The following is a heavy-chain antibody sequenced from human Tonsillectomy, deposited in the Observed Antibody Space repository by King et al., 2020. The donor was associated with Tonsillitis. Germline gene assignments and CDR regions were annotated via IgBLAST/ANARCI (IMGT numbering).Heavy chain of an antibody. Sequence: VQLVESGGGVVQPGRSLRLSCAASGFTLSNYGMHWVRQATGKGLEWVAFISYDGSNKYYADSVKGRFTLYRDNSKNTLYLQMNRLRVDATAVFYCVSPNSREAADGYYYYGRDFWFQGTTVTVS. D-gene: IGHD6-25*01. CDR1: GFTLSNYG. CDR2: ISYDGSNK. V-gene: IGHV3-30*03. J-gene: IGHJ6*02. CDR3: VSPNSREAADGYYYYGRDF.